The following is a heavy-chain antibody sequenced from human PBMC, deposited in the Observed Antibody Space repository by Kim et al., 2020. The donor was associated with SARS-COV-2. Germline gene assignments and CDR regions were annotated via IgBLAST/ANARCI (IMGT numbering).Heavy chain of an antibody. V-gene: IGHV4-59*01. CDR1: SDSLSSYY. J-gene: IGHJ4*02. Sequence: SETLSLTCAISSDSLSSYYWSWIRHLPGRGLEWVGYIYYSGNTDYYPSLMSRVSISWYPSKGYFSLVLTSITTADTAVYYCGRSEGRGSWRQFYHWGQG. CDR3: GRSEGRGSWRQFYH. CDR2: IYYSGNT. D-gene: IGHD2-2*01.